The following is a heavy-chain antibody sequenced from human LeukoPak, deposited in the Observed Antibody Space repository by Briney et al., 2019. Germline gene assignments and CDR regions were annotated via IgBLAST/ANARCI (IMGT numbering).Heavy chain of an antibody. V-gene: IGHV3-23*01. D-gene: IGHD5-18*01. CDR2: LSGLGDSK. J-gene: IGHJ4*02. CDR1: GFTFNNYA. CDR3: AKDFRDSSMFTDGYFDS. Sequence: GGSLRLSCSASGFTFNNYAMSWVRQPPGKGLEWVSCLSGLGDSKYYAGSVNGRFSISRNNANNRPYLQMNNLRAEDTAVYYCAKDFRDSSMFTDGYFDSWGQGTLVTVSS.